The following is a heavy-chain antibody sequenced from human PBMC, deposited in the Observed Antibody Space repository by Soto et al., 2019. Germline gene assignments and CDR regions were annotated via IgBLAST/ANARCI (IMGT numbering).Heavy chain of an antibody. CDR2: ISAYNGNT. CDR3: ASGPPPEAASRDNFYNLAV. J-gene: IGHJ6*03. Sequence: GASVKVCCKASGDTFASYGISWVRQAPGQGLEWMGWISAYNGNTNYAQKLQGRVTMTTDPSTSTAYMELRSLRSDDTAVQYCASGPPPEAASRDNFYNLAVWGKGTTVLVS. D-gene: IGHD1-20*01. V-gene: IGHV1-18*01. CDR1: GDTFASYG.